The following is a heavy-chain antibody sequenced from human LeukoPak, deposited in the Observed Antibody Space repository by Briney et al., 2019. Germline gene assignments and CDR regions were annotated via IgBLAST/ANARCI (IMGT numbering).Heavy chain of an antibody. J-gene: IGHJ4*02. CDR3: ARGDETPRLRYFDWFAIPFDY. Sequence: PGGSLRLSCAASGFTFSGYWMSWVRQAPGKGLEWVANIKQDGSEKYYVDSVKGRFTISRDNAKNSLYLQMNSLRAEDTAVYYCARGDETPRLRYFDWFAIPFDYWGQGTLVTVSS. D-gene: IGHD3-9*01. CDR2: IKQDGSEK. CDR1: GFTFSGYW. V-gene: IGHV3-7*01.